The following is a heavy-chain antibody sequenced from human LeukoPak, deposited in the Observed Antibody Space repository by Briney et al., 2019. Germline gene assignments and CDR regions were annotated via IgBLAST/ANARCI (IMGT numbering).Heavy chain of an antibody. V-gene: IGHV3-53*01. CDR1: GFTVSSNY. Sequence: GGSLRLSCAASGFTVSSNYMSRVRQAPGKGLEWVSVIYSGGSTYYADSVKGRFTISRDNSKNTLYLQMNSLRAEDTAVYYCASRGCSGGSCYGYYYYYMDVWGKGTTVTVSS. CDR3: ASRGCSGGSCYGYYYYYMDV. CDR2: IYSGGST. D-gene: IGHD2-15*01. J-gene: IGHJ6*03.